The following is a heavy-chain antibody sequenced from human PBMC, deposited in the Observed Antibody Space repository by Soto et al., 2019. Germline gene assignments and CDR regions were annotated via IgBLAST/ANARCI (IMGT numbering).Heavy chain of an antibody. CDR1: GFSLSTSGVG. J-gene: IGHJ3*02. CDR2: IYWDDDK. V-gene: IGHV2-5*02. D-gene: IGHD3-9*01. CDR3: AHRPSHPIYDILTSYYRDACEI. Sequence: QITLKESGPTLVKPTQTLTLTCTFSGFSLSTSGVGVGWIRQPPGKALEWLALIYWDDDKRYSPSLKTRLTIYKATPKNNVVLTMTNMDQMDTATYSCAHRPSHPIYDILTSYYRDACEIWGQGTMVTVSS.